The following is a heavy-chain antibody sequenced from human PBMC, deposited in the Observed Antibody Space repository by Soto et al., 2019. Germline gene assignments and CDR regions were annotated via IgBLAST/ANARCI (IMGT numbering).Heavy chain of an antibody. D-gene: IGHD3-22*01. Sequence: GGSLRLSCAASGFTFSDHYMDWVRQAPGKGLEWVGRTRNKANTYTTEYAASVKGRFTISRDDSKNSLYLQMNSLKTEDTAVYYCARGYYDSINYYPYYFDYWGQGTLVTVSS. V-gene: IGHV3-72*01. CDR3: ARGYYDSINYYPYYFDY. J-gene: IGHJ4*02. CDR1: GFTFSDHY. CDR2: TRNKANTYTT.